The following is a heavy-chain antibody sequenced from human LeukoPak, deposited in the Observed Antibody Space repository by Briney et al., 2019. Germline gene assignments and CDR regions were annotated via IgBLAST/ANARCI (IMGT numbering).Heavy chain of an antibody. J-gene: IGHJ4*02. CDR2: ISGSGGST. CDR3: AKAEDDGALFDY. D-gene: IGHD2-15*01. V-gene: IGHV3-23*01. CDR1: GFTFSSYA. Sequence: PGGALRLSCAASGFTFSSYAMSWVRQAPGKGVGWGSAISGSGGSTYYADSVKCRFTISRDNSKNTLYLQMNSLRAEDTAVYYCAKAEDDGALFDYWGQGTLVTVSS.